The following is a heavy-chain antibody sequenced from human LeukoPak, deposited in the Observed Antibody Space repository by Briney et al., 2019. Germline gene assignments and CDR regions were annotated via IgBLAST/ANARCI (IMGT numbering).Heavy chain of an antibody. Sequence: PGGSLRLSCAASGFTFSSYGMHWVRQAPGKGLEWVAFIRYDGSNKYYADSVKGRFTISRDNSKNTLYLQMNSLRAEDTAVYYCARAGYCISTSCYRQAFDIWGQGTMVTVSS. D-gene: IGHD2-2*01. J-gene: IGHJ3*02. CDR1: GFTFSSYG. CDR3: ARAGYCISTSCYRQAFDI. CDR2: IRYDGSNK. V-gene: IGHV3-30*02.